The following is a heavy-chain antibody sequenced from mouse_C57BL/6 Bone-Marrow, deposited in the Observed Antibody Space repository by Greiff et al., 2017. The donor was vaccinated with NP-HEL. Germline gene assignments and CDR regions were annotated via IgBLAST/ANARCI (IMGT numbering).Heavy chain of an antibody. CDR2: IDPENGDT. V-gene: IGHV14-4*01. D-gene: IGHD1-2*01. Sequence: VQLKESGAELVRPGASVKLSCTASGFNIKDDYMHWVKQRPEQGLEWIGWIDPENGDTEYASKFQGKATITADTSSNTAYLQLSSLTSEDTAVYYCTTSITTAHWYFDVWGTGTTVTVSS. CDR3: TTSITTAHWYFDV. J-gene: IGHJ1*03. CDR1: GFNIKDDY.